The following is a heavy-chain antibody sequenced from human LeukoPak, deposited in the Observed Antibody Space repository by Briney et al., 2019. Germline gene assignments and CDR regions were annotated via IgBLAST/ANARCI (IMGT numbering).Heavy chain of an antibody. D-gene: IGHD2-2*01. CDR3: ARGIGCSSTSCYDANWFDP. V-gene: IGHV1-69*04. J-gene: IGHJ5*02. CDR2: IIPILGIA. Sequence: SVKVSCKASGGTFSSYAIGWVRQAPGQGLEWMGRIIPILGIANYAQKFQGRVTITADKSTSTAYMELSSLRSEDTAVYYCARGIGCSSTSCYDANWFDPWGQGTLVTVSS. CDR1: GGTFSSYA.